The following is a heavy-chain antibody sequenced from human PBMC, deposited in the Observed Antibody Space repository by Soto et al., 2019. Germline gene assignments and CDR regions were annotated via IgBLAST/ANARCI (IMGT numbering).Heavy chain of an antibody. CDR1: GDSVSGTNYF. D-gene: IGHD2-21*02. Sequence: SETLSLTCTVSGDSVSGTNYFWSWIRQSPGKGLEWIGYIFNSGDTNYNPSFKSRVTISVGTSRNQFSLKLTSVTAADTAVYFCARDQVYCGGDCFLDWGQGTRVTVSS. CDR3: ARDQVYCGGDCFLD. CDR2: IFNSGDT. V-gene: IGHV4-61*01. J-gene: IGHJ4*02.